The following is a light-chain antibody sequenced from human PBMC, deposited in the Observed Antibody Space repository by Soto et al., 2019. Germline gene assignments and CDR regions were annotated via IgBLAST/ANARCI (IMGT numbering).Light chain of an antibody. CDR1: SSDIGAYNY. CDR2: EVS. V-gene: IGLV2-14*01. CDR3: TSYTAFSTDIL. J-gene: IGLJ2*01. Sequence: QSALTQPASVSGSPGQSIAISCTGTSSDIGAYNYVSWYQQHPGKAPKLLLSEVSNRPSGVSDRFSGSKSGDTASLTISGLQAEDEADYYCTSYTAFSTDILFGGGTKVTVL.